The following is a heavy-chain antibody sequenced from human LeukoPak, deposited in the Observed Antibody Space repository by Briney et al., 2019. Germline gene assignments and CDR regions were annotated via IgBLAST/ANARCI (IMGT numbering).Heavy chain of an antibody. V-gene: IGHV3-23*01. CDR2: ISGSGGST. CDR1: GFPFSNYA. D-gene: IGHD3-10*01. CDR3: AKARGNGWY. J-gene: IGHJ2*01. Sequence: GGSLRLSCSASGFPFSNYAMSWVRQAPAKGLGGVSAISGSGGSTYYADSLQGRFHISRDNSKKPVHLQADIWSGESLAVYYCAKARGNGWY.